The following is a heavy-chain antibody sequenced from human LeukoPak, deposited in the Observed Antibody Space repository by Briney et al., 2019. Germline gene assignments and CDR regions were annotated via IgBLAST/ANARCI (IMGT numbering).Heavy chain of an antibody. V-gene: IGHV1-24*01. CDR1: GYTLTELS. Sequence: ASVKVSCKVSGYTLTELSMHWVRQAPGKGLEWMGGFDPEDGETIYAQKFQGRVTMTEDTSTDTAYMELSSLRSEDTAVYYCATEKGIAAAGSHYYYGMDVWGQGTTVTASS. J-gene: IGHJ6*02. CDR2: FDPEDGET. D-gene: IGHD6-13*01. CDR3: ATEKGIAAAGSHYYYGMDV.